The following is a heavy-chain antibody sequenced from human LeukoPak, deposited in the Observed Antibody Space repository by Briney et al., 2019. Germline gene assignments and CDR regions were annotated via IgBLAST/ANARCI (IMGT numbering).Heavy chain of an antibody. V-gene: IGHV1-69*05. CDR3: VRRQALRGRHKAFDP. D-gene: IGHD6-25*01. CDR2: SIPMFGSA. CDR1: GGTFSNYA. Sequence: SVKVSCKASGGTFSNYALSWVRQAPGQGFEWLGGSIPMFGSAKYAQKSQGRVTITTDESTTTAYMELISLRSEDTAVYYCVRRQALRGRHKAFDPWGQGTLVTVTS. J-gene: IGHJ5*02.